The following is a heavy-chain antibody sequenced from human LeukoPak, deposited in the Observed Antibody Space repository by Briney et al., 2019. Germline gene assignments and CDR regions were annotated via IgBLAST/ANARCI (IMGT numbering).Heavy chain of an antibody. CDR1: GGSISSGGYY. CDR2: IYYSGST. Sequence: PSETLSLTCTVSGGSISSGGYYWSWIRQHPGKGLEWIGYIYYSGSTYYNPSLKSRVTISVDTSKNQFSLKLSSVTAADTAVYYCAREIGGDAHFDYWGQGTLVTVSS. CDR3: AREIGGDAHFDY. J-gene: IGHJ4*02. D-gene: IGHD3-16*01. V-gene: IGHV4-31*03.